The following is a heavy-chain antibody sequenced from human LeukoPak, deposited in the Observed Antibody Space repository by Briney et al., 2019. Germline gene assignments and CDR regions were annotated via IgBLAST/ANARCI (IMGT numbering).Heavy chain of an antibody. CDR3: AKEVYGSGSYYQDY. V-gene: IGHV3-53*01. J-gene: IGHJ4*02. CDR2: IYSCGST. Sequence: PGGSLRLSCAASGFTVSSNYMSWVRQAPGKGLEWVSVIYSCGSTYYADSVKGRFTISRDNSKNTLYLQMNSLRAEDTAVYYCAKEVYGSGSYYQDYWGQGTLVTVSS. CDR1: GFTVSSNY. D-gene: IGHD3-10*01.